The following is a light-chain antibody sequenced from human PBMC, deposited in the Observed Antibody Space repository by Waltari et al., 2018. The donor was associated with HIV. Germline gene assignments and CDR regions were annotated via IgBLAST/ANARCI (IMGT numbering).Light chain of an antibody. CDR1: HSISTY. J-gene: IGKJ2*01. CDR2: KAS. CDR3: QQSFSTMFT. V-gene: IGKV1-39*01. Sequence: DIQMSQSPSSLSAFVGDSVTITCRASHSISTYLNWYQQRPGKAPNLLIYKASNLQSGIPSRFSGSGSGTDFTLTISSLQPEDFATYYCQQSFSTMFTFGQGTRLHIK.